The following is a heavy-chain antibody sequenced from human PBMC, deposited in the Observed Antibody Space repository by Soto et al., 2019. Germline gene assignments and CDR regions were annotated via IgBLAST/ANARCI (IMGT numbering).Heavy chain of an antibody. J-gene: IGHJ4*02. D-gene: IGHD2-15*01. CDR3: AHGFYTYTGYFDY. V-gene: IGHV2-5*02. CDR1: GFSLGTRGGG. CDR2: IYLDDDK. Sequence: GPTLVKPTQTLTLTCTFSGFSLGTRGGGVGWIRQPPGKDLEWLAVIYLDDDKRYSPSLMTRLTITKDTSKNQVVLTMTNMEPVDTATYYWAHGFYTYTGYFDYWGQGILVTVSS.